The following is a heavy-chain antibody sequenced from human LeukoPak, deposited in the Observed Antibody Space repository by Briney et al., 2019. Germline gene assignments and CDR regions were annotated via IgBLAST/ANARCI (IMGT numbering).Heavy chain of an antibody. CDR3: ARVGYSGYDYDY. CDR1: GFTFSSYA. Sequence: GGSLRLSCEASGFTFSSYAMSWVRQAPGKGLERVSVISGSGDSTYYADSVEGRCTSSRDNSKDALYLQMNSLRAEDTAVYYCARVGYSGYDYDYWGQGTLVTVSS. D-gene: IGHD5-12*01. J-gene: IGHJ4*02. CDR2: ISGSGDST. V-gene: IGHV3-23*01.